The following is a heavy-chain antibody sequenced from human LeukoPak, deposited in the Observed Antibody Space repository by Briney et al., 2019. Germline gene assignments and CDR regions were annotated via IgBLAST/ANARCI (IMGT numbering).Heavy chain of an antibody. CDR3: AKDGVFDSSFGPIFDY. J-gene: IGHJ4*02. Sequence: PGGSLRLSCAASGFTVSSNYMSWVRQAPGKGLEWVSAISGSGGSTYYADSVKGRFTISRDNSKNTLYLQMNSLRAEDTAVYYCAKDGVFDSSFGPIFDYWGQGTLVTVSS. D-gene: IGHD3-22*01. CDR1: GFTVSSNY. V-gene: IGHV3-23*01. CDR2: ISGSGGST.